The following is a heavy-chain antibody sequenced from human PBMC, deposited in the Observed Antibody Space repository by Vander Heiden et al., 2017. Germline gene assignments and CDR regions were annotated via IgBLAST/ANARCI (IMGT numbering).Heavy chain of an antibody. CDR2: ISYDGSNK. Sequence: QVQLVESGGGVVQHGRSLRISGAACGFTFSSYAMHWVRQAPGKGLEWVAVISYDGSNKYYADSVKGRFTISRDNSKNTLYLQMNSLRAEDTAVYYCARERRGFDYWGQGTLVTVSS. J-gene: IGHJ4*02. CDR3: ARERRGFDY. CDR1: GFTFSSYA. V-gene: IGHV3-30*01.